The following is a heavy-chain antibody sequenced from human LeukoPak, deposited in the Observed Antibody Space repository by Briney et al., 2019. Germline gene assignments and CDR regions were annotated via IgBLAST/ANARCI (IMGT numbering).Heavy chain of an antibody. D-gene: IGHD6-13*01. CDR3: AKASSSSWYRTRGYYYYYGMDV. V-gene: IGHV3-9*01. Sequence: GGSLRLSCTASESTFDHAMHWVRQTPGKGLEWVSGIGWNSARTGYADPVRGRFTISRDNAKNSLYLQMNSLRAEDTAVYYCAKASSSSWYRTRGYYYYYGMDVWGQGTTVTVSS. CDR2: IGWNSART. CDR1: ESTFDHA. J-gene: IGHJ6*02.